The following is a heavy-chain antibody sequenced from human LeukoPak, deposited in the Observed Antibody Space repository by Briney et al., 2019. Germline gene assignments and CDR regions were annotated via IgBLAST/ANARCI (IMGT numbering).Heavy chain of an antibody. J-gene: IGHJ4*02. CDR3: AKDSWFLGYCSSTSCSQLDGQDFDY. D-gene: IGHD2-2*01. CDR1: GFTFSSYG. Sequence: GGSLRLSCAASGFTFSSYGMHWVRQAPGKGLERVAFIRYDGSNKYYADSVKGRFTISRDNSKNTLYLQMNSLRAEDTAVYYCAKDSWFLGYCSSTSCSQLDGQDFDYWGQGTLVTVSS. CDR2: IRYDGSNK. V-gene: IGHV3-30*02.